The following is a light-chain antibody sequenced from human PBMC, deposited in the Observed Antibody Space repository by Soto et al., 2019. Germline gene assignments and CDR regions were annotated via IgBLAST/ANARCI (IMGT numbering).Light chain of an antibody. J-gene: IGLJ2*01. Sequence: QSALTHPASVSGSPGQSITISCTGTSSDVGSYNLVSWYQQHPGKAPKLMIYEVSKRPSGVSNRFSGSKSGNTASLTISGLQAEDEADYYCYSYASFGGGTKSPS. CDR3: YSYAS. CDR2: EVS. CDR1: SSDVGSYNL. V-gene: IGLV2-23*02.